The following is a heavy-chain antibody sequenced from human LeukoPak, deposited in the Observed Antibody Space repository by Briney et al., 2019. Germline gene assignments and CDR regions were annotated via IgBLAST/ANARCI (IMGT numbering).Heavy chain of an antibody. D-gene: IGHD3-10*01. CDR1: EYSFTNYW. J-gene: IGHJ1*01. V-gene: IGHV5-51*01. Sequence: GESLKISCKGSEYSFTNYWIGWVRQMPGKGLEWMGIIYPGDSDTRYSPSFQGQVTISADKSISTAYLQWSNLKASDTAMYFCATYGGSYSKYSQHGGQGTLVTVSS. CDR2: IYPGDSDT. CDR3: ATYGGSYSKYSQH.